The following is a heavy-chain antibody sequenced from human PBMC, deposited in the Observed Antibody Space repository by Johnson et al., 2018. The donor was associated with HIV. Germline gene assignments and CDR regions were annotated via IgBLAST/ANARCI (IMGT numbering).Heavy chain of an antibody. CDR1: GFTVSSNY. CDR3: AREGVVATITYAFDI. Sequence: VQLVESGGGLVQPGGSLRLSCAASGFTVSSNYMSWVRQAPGKGLEWVSVIYSGGSTYYADSVKGRFTISRDNSKNTLYLQMNSLRAEEKAVYYCAREGVVATITYAFDIWGQGTMVTVSS. J-gene: IGHJ3*02. D-gene: IGHD5-12*01. V-gene: IGHV3-66*01. CDR2: IYSGGST.